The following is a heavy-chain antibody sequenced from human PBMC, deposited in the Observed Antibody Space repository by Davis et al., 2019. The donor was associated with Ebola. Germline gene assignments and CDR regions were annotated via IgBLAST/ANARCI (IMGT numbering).Heavy chain of an antibody. V-gene: IGHV4-34*01. CDR2: INHSGST. D-gene: IGHD2-2*01. Sequence: PSETLSLTCAVYGGSFSGYYWSWIRQPPGKGLEWIGEINHSGSTNYNPSLKSRVTISVDTSKNQFSLKLSSVTAADTAVYYCAIAGYCSSTSCYDYYYYYYMDVWGKGTTVTVSS. CDR1: GGSFSGYY. J-gene: IGHJ6*03. CDR3: AIAGYCSSTSCYDYYYYYYMDV.